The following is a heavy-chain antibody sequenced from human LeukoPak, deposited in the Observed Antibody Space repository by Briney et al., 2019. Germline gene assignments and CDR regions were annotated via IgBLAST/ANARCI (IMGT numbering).Heavy chain of an antibody. CDR3: ARSYTYVWGTTYGMDV. J-gene: IGHJ6*02. D-gene: IGHD3-16*01. CDR2: INPNSGGS. V-gene: IGHV1-2*02. CDR1: GYTFTGYY. Sequence: VASVKVSCKASGYTFTGYYMHWVRQAPGQGREWMGWINPNSGGSNYAQKFQGRVTMTRDTSISTAYMELSRPRSDDTAVYYCARSYTYVWGTTYGMDVWGQGTTVTVSS.